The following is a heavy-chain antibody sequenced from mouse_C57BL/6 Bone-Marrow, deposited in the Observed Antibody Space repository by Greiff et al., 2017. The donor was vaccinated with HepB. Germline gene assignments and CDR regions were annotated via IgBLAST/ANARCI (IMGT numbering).Heavy chain of an antibody. CDR1: GYTFTSYG. J-gene: IGHJ3*01. D-gene: IGHD2-12*01. CDR3: ASEGTVVTTPAWFAY. Sequence: VKLVESGAELARPGASVKLSCKASGYTFTSYGISWVKQRTGQGLEWIGEIYPRSGNTYYNEKFKGKATLTADNSSSTAYMELRSLTSEDSAVYFCASEGTVVTTPAWFAYWGQGTLVTVSA. V-gene: IGHV1-81*01. CDR2: IYPRSGNT.